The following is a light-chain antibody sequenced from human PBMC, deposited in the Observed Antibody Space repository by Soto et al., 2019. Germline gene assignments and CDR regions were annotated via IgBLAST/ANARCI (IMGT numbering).Light chain of an antibody. CDR1: QTINSD. CDR2: GAS. Sequence: EIVMTQSPATLSVSPGESATLSCRASQTINSDLAWYVQKPGQAPRRVIYGASTWGTDVPPRFTVSGSGTEFTLTISGLQYEDFAVYYCQQDNSWPITFGQGARL. V-gene: IGKV3D-15*01. J-gene: IGKJ5*01. CDR3: QQDNSWPIT.